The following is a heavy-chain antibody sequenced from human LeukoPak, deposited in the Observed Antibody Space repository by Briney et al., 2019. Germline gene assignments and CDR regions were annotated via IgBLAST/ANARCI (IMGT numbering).Heavy chain of an antibody. V-gene: IGHV4-59*01. CDR3: ARAESGSYYLWFDP. J-gene: IGHJ5*02. Sequence: SETLSLTCIVSGGSISRYYWSWIRQPPGKGLEWFGYVYDSGTTNYNPSLKSRVTISVDTSNNQFSLKLSSVTAADTAVYYCARAESGSYYLWFDPWGQGTLVTVSS. CDR2: VYDSGTT. D-gene: IGHD1-26*01. CDR1: GGSISRYY.